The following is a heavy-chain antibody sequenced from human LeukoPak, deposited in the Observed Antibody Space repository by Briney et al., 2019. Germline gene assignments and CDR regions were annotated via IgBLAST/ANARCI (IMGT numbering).Heavy chain of an antibody. CDR2: ISGSGGST. V-gene: IGHV3-23*01. CDR1: GFTLSSYA. Sequence: PGGSLRLSCAASGFTLSSYAMSWVRQAPGKGLEWVSAISGSGGSTYYADSVKGRFTISRDNSKNTLYLQMNSLRAEDTAVYYCAKDLSLGDSSGYWGQGTLVTVSP. CDR3: AKDLSLGDSSGY. J-gene: IGHJ4*02. D-gene: IGHD3-22*01.